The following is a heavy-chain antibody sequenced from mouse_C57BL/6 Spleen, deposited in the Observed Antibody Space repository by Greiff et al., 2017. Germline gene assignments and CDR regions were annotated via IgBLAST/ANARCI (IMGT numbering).Heavy chain of an antibody. CDR3: ARVSTTVLDY. Sequence: DVKLVESGPGLVKPSQSLSLTCSVTGYSITSGYYWNWIRQFPGNKLEWMGYISYDGSNNYNPSLKNRISITRDTSKNQFFLKLNSVTTEDTATYYCARVSTTVLDYWGQGTTLTVSS. CDR1: GYSITSGYY. D-gene: IGHD1-1*01. V-gene: IGHV3-6*01. CDR2: ISYDGSN. J-gene: IGHJ2*01.